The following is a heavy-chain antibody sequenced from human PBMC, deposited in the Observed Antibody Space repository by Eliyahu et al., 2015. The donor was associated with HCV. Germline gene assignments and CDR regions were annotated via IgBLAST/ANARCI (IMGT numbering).Heavy chain of an antibody. CDR3: VGAGFDY. D-gene: IGHD4/OR15-4a*01. J-gene: IGHJ4*02. CDR1: GFDFTWSG. Sequence: EVQLVESGGGLVQPGGSXRLSCAAXGFDFTWSGMNXVRQAPGKGLEWISFISSGGSTILYADSVKGRFSISRDTAKNSLYLQMNSLRVEDTAVYYCVGAGFDYWGPGTLVTVSS. V-gene: IGHV3-48*01. CDR2: ISSGGSTI.